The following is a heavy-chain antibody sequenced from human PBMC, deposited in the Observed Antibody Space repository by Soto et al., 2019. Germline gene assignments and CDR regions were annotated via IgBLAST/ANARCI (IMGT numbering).Heavy chain of an antibody. V-gene: IGHV3-21*01. Sequence: PGGSLRLSCAASGFPFSSYGMNWARQAPGKGLEWVSAISGSDGTTHYADSVRGRFTISRDNAKNSLYLQMNSLRAEDTAVYYCARDLRNGYPFDYWGQGTLVTVSS. CDR1: GFPFSSYG. CDR2: ISGSDGTT. CDR3: ARDLRNGYPFDY. J-gene: IGHJ4*02. D-gene: IGHD5-18*01.